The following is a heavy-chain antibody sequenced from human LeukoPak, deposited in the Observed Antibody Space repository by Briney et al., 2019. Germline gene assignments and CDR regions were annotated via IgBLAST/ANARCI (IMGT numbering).Heavy chain of an antibody. J-gene: IGHJ6*02. CDR2: TYYKSKWYH. V-gene: IGHV6-1*01. Sequence: SQTLSLTCTISGDTVSSNSAAWNWIRQSPSRGLEWLARTYYKSKWYHDYVVSVKSRITINPDTSMNRFSLQLNSVTPEDTAVYYCAREVVTMVRGIIIRSDGMDVWGQGTTVTVSS. CDR1: GDTVSSNSAA. D-gene: IGHD3-10*01. CDR3: AREVVTMVRGIIIRSDGMDV.